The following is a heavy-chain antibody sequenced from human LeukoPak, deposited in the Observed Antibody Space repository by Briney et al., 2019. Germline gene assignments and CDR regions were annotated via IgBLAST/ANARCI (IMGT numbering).Heavy chain of an antibody. CDR1: GGTFSSYA. D-gene: IGHD3-3*01. V-gene: IGHV1-18*01. CDR2: ISAYNGNT. Sequence: ASVKVSCKASGGTFSSYAISWVRQAPGQGLEWMGWISAYNGNTNYAQKLQGRVTMTTDTSTSTAYMELRSLRSDDTAVYYCARDRRFLEWSYDYWGQGTLVTVSS. CDR3: ARDRRFLEWSYDY. J-gene: IGHJ4*02.